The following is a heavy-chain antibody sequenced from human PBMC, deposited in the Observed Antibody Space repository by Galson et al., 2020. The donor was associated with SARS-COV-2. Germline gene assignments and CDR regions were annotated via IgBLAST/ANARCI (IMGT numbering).Heavy chain of an antibody. J-gene: IGHJ4*03. V-gene: IGHV4-34*01. CDR3: ARGTRDITMIVVVMTSVYCYFDL. CDR1: GGSFSDYY. D-gene: IGHD3-22*01. CDR2: ITHSGST. Sequence: SQASETLSLTCAVYGGSFSDYYLSWIRQSPGRGLEWIGEITHSGSTSYNPSLKSRVTISVDTSKNQFSLKMRSVTAADTAVYYCARGTRDITMIVVVMTSVYCYFDLWGQGTLVTVSS.